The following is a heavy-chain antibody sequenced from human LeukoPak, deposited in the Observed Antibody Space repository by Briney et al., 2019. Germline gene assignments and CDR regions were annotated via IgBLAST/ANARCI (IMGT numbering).Heavy chain of an antibody. D-gene: IGHD3-22*01. CDR3: ARGTYYYDSSGPLFDP. V-gene: IGHV4-4*07. J-gene: IGHJ5*02. CDR1: GGSISSYY. CDR2: IYTSGST. Sequence: TSETLSLTCTVSGGSISSYYWSWIRQPAGKGLEWIGRIYTSGSTNYNPSLKGRVTMSVDTSKNQFSLKLSSVTAAGTAVYYCARGTYYYDSSGPLFDPWGQGTLVTVSS.